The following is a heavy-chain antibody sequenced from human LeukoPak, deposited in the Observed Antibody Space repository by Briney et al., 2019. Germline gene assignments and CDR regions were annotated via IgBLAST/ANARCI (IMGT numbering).Heavy chain of an antibody. V-gene: IGHV5-51*01. CDR2: IYPGDSDT. D-gene: IGHD2-15*01. CDR1: GYSFTSYW. Sequence: GESLKISCKGSGYSFTSYWIGWVRQMPGKGLEWMGIIYPGDSDTRYSPSFQGQVTISADKSISTAYLQWSSLKASDTAMYHCARAVVVAARPRRFDPWGQGTLVTVSS. J-gene: IGHJ5*02. CDR3: ARAVVVAARPRRFDP.